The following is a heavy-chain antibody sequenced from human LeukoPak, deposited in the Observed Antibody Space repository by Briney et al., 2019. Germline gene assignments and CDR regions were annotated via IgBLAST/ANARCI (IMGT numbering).Heavy chain of an antibody. CDR2: IRYDGSNK. CDR3: ARVGIGGYYGSGSYYEFYFDY. V-gene: IGHV3-30*02. J-gene: IGHJ4*02. D-gene: IGHD3-10*01. Sequence: PGGSLRLSCAASGFTFSSYGMHWVRQAPGKGLEWVAFIRYDGSNKYYADSVKGRFTISRDNSKNTLYLQMNSLRAEDTAVYYCARVGIGGYYGSGSYYEFYFDYWGQGTLVTVSS. CDR1: GFTFSSYG.